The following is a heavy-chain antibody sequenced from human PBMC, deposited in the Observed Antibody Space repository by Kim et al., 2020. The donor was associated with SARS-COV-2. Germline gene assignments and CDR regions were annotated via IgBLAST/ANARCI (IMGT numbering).Heavy chain of an antibody. CDR3: ARAQRYSSSSFSI. CDR2: IYYSGST. Sequence: SETLSLTCTVSGGSISSYYWSWIRQPPGKGLEWIGYIYYSGSTNYNPSLKSRVTISVDTSKNQFSLKLSSVTAADTAVYYCARAQRYSSSSFSIWGQGTLVTVSS. CDR1: GGSISSYY. D-gene: IGHD6-6*01. J-gene: IGHJ4*02. V-gene: IGHV4-59*13.